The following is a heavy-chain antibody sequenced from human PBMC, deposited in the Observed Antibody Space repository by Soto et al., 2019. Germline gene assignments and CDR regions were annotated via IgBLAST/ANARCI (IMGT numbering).Heavy chain of an antibody. Sequence: EVQLVESGGGVVRPGGSLRLSCAASGFTFDDHGMSWVRQAPGKGLEWVSGINWNGDSTGYADSVRGRFTISRDNAKNSLYLQMNSLRAEDTALYHCARRVYSSSSSYGYEFDYWGQGTLVTVSS. CDR1: GFTFDDHG. V-gene: IGHV3-20*01. D-gene: IGHD6-6*01. CDR3: ARRVYSSSSSYGYEFDY. CDR2: INWNGDST. J-gene: IGHJ4*02.